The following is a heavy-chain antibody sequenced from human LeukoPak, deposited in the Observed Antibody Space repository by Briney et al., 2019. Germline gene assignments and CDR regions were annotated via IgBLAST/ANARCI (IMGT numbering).Heavy chain of an antibody. Sequence: SETLSLTCTVSGGSISSSSYYWGWIRQPPGKGLEWIGRIYTSGSTNYNPSLKSRVTMSVDTSKNQFSLKLSSVTAADTAVYYCARDLHCSSTSCYIYSYYYYGMDVWGQGTTVTVSS. CDR2: IYTSGST. J-gene: IGHJ6*02. V-gene: IGHV4-39*07. CDR1: GGSISSSSYY. D-gene: IGHD2-2*02. CDR3: ARDLHCSSTSCYIYSYYYYGMDV.